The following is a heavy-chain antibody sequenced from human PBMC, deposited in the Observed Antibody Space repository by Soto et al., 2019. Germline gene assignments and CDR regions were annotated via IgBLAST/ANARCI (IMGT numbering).Heavy chain of an antibody. J-gene: IGHJ5*02. CDR2: IYYSGNI. V-gene: IGHV4-61*01. Sequence: QVQLQESGPGLVKPSETLSLTCTVSGDSVTSRSYYWTWVRQPPGKGLEWIGYIYYSGNINYNHSLKSRFTISVDTSTNQFSLKLTSVTAADTAIYYCARGNISASGTKFDPWGQGILVTVSS. CDR3: ARGNISASGTKFDP. CDR1: GDSVTSRSYY. D-gene: IGHD6-13*01.